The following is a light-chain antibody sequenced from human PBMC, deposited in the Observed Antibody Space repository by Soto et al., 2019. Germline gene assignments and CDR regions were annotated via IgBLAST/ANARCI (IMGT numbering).Light chain of an antibody. CDR2: EVS. CDR1: SSDVGAYNY. V-gene: IGLV2-8*01. Sequence: QSALTQPPSASGSPGQSVTISCTGTSSDVGAYNYVSWYQQHPGKAPNVLIFEVSKRPSVVPDRFTGSKSGNTASLTVYGLQAEDEADYYCCSYAGSTNLGVFGGGTKLTVL. J-gene: IGLJ3*02. CDR3: CSYAGSTNLGV.